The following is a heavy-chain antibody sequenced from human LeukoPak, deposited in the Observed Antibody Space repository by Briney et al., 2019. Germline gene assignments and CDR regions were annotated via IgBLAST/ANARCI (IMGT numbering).Heavy chain of an antibody. Sequence: PGGSLRLSCAASGFTFSSYAMSWVRQAPGKGLEWVSSISGSGNRTYYADSVKGRFTISRDNANNTLYLQMNSLRAEDTAVYYCAKDLLAYCGDDCPFDYWGQGTLVTVSS. J-gene: IGHJ4*02. CDR1: GFTFSSYA. V-gene: IGHV3-23*01. D-gene: IGHD2-21*02. CDR3: AKDLLAYCGDDCPFDY. CDR2: ISGSGNRT.